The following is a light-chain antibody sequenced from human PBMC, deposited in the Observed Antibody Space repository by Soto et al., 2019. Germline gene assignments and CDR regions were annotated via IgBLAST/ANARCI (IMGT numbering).Light chain of an antibody. CDR2: AAS. CDR1: QGIRND. V-gene: IGKV1-6*01. CDR3: LQDYNYPRT. Sequence: AIQMTQSPSSLSASVGDRVXXXXXXSQGIRNDLGWYQHKPGKAPKLLIYAASSLQSGVPSRFSGSGSGTDFTLTISSLQPEDFATYYCLQDYNYPRTFGQGTKVDIK. J-gene: IGKJ1*01.